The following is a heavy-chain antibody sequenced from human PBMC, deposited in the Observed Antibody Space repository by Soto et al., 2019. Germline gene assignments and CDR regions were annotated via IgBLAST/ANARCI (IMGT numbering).Heavy chain of an antibody. CDR1: GGYSISHG. CDR3: ARHNYGSGSTYFDY. CDR2: IYYSGST. Sequence: TVAGGYSISHGWSWIRQHPGKGLEWIGYIYYSGSTNYNPSLKSRVTISVDTSKNQFSLKLNSMTAADTAVYYCARHNYGSGSTYFDYWGEGPLVTVSS. J-gene: IGHJ4*02. D-gene: IGHD3-10*01. V-gene: IGHV4-59*08.